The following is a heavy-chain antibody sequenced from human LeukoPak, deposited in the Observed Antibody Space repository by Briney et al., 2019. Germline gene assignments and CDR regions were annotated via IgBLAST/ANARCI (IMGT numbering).Heavy chain of an antibody. D-gene: IGHD2-15*01. CDR3: AREVVVAATHSPLDY. Sequence: PGGSLRLSCAASGLTFSSYGMHWVRQAPGKGLEWVAVIWYDGSNKYYADSVKGRFTISRDNSKNTLYLQMNSLRAEDTAVYYCAREVVVAATHSPLDYWGQGTLVTVSS. J-gene: IGHJ4*02. V-gene: IGHV3-33*01. CDR1: GLTFSSYG. CDR2: IWYDGSNK.